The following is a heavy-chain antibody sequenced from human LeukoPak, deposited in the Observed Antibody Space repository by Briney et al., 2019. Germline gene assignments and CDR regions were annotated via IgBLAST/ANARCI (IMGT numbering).Heavy chain of an antibody. CDR1: GGSISSYY. CDR3: ARHSRYCSGGSCYFIWFDP. J-gene: IGHJ5*02. Sequence: PSETLSLTCTVSGGSISSYYWSWIRQPPGKGLEWIGYIYYSGSTNYNPSLKSRVTISVDTSKNQFSLKLSSVTAADTAVYYCARHSRYCSGGSCYFIWFDPWGQGTLVTVSS. D-gene: IGHD2-15*01. CDR2: IYYSGST. V-gene: IGHV4-59*08.